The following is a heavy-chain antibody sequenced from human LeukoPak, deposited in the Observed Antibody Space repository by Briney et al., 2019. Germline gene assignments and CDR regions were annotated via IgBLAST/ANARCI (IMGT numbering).Heavy chain of an antibody. CDR1: GFTFSSYW. Sequence: PGGSLRLSCTASGFTFSSYWMSWVRQAPGKGLEWVSAIRGNADTTYYADSVKGRFSIFRDNNKNMLYLQMNSLRVEDTAVYYCAKGHGDASGYYYFDSWGQGTLVTVSS. CDR2: IRGNADTT. D-gene: IGHD3-22*01. V-gene: IGHV3-23*01. CDR3: AKGHGDASGYYYFDS. J-gene: IGHJ4*02.